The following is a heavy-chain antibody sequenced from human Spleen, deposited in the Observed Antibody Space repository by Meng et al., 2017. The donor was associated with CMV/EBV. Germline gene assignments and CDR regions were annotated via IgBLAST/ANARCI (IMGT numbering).Heavy chain of an antibody. V-gene: IGHV1-18*04. D-gene: IGHD2-15*01. Sequence: ASVKVSCKASGYTFTGYYVHWVRQAPGQGLEWMGWISAYSGKTHYARKFQGRITVTRDTSTTAAYMELRNLRSDDTAVYYCARGGGLLVYWGQGALVTVSS. CDR3: ARGGGLLVY. CDR1: GYTFTGYY. J-gene: IGHJ4*02. CDR2: ISAYSGKT.